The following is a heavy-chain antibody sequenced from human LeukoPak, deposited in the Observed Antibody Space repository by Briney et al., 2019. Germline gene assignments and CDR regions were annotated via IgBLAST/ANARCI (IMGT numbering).Heavy chain of an antibody. Sequence: GGSLRLSCAASGFTFSSYAMSWVRQAPGKGLEWVSAISGSGGSTYYADSVKGRFTISRDNSKNTMYLQMNILRAEDTAVYYCAKGGIVVVVAAPWGQGTLVTVSS. J-gene: IGHJ4*02. CDR2: ISGSGGST. V-gene: IGHV3-23*01. D-gene: IGHD2-15*01. CDR1: GFTFSSYA. CDR3: AKGGIVVVVAAP.